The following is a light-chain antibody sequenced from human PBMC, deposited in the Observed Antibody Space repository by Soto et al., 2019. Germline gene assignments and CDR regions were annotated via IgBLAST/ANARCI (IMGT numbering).Light chain of an antibody. Sequence: QSALTQPASVSGSPGQSITISCTGTSSDVGGYNYVSWYQLHPGKAPKLMVYEVSNRPSGVSNRFSGSKSGNMASLTISGLQAEDEADYYCSSYTSSTAYVFGTGTKRTVL. CDR2: EVS. J-gene: IGLJ1*01. V-gene: IGLV2-14*01. CDR1: SSDVGGYNY. CDR3: SSYTSSTAYV.